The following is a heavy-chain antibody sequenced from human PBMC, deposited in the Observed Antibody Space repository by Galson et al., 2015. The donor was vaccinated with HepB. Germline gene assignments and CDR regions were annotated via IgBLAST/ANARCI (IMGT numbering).Heavy chain of an antibody. V-gene: IGHV3-9*01. D-gene: IGHD2-8*02. CDR3: AREKASNTGLDY. J-gene: IGHJ4*02. Sequence: SLRLSCAVSGFRFDDYIMNWVRQIPGKGLEWVSHITGDSATINYADSVKGRFTVSRDNAKNSLYLEMTNLRLEDTAFYYCAREKASNTGLDYWGQGTLVIVSA. CDR1: GFRFDDYI. CDR2: ITGDSATI.